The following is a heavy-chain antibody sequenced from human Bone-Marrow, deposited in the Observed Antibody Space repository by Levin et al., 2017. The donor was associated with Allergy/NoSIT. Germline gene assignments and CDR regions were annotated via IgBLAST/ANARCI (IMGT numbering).Heavy chain of an antibody. CDR3: VRQGSIVFDY. V-gene: IGHV3-9*01. Sequence: SCEGSGFTFDDYAMHWVRQIPGKGLDWVSGISWNSDSMGYADSLRGRFTISRDNAKNSLYLQMNSLRDEDTALYYCVRQGSIVFDYWGQGILVTVSS. CDR1: GFTFDDYA. D-gene: IGHD6-13*01. CDR2: ISWNSDSM. J-gene: IGHJ4*02.